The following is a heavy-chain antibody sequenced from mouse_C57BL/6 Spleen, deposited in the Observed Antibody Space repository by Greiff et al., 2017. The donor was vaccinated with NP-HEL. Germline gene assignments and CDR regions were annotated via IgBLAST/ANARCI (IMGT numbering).Heavy chain of an antibody. CDR2: IYPGDGDT. V-gene: IGHV1-82*01. D-gene: IGHD1-1*01. CDR3: ARSESSSTTVVDY. Sequence: QVQLQQSGPELVKPGASVKISCKASGYAFSSSWMNWVKQRPGKGLEWIGRIYPGDGDTNYNGKFKGKATLTADKSSSTACMQLSSLTSEDSAVYCCARSESSSTTVVDYWGLVTTLTVSS. J-gene: IGHJ2*01. CDR1: GYAFSSSW.